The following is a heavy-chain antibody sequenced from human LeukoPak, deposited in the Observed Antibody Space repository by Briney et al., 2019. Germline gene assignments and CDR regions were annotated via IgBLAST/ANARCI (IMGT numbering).Heavy chain of an antibody. CDR3: ARGYSYGWTSFDY. V-gene: IGHV4-59*01. D-gene: IGHD5-18*01. CDR2: IYYSGTT. Sequence: PSETLSLTCTVSGDSISPYFWGWLRQPPGKGLEWIGYIYYSGTTNYSPSLKSRVTISVDRSKNQFSLKLNSVTAADTAVYYCARGYSYGWTSFDYWGQGTLVTVSS. J-gene: IGHJ4*02. CDR1: GDSISPYF.